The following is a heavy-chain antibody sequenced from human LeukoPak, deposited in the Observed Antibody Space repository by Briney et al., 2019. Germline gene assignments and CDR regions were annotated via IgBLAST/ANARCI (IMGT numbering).Heavy chain of an antibody. V-gene: IGHV3-11*06. CDR1: GVTFSDYY. Sequence: PGGSLRLSCAASGVTFSDYYMSWIRQAPGKGLEWVSYSSSSSSYTNYADSVKGRFTISRDNAKNSLYLQMNSLRAEDTAVYYCARVQGYCSSTSCSLWDYWGQGTLVTVSS. CDR2: SSSSSSYT. D-gene: IGHD2-2*01. J-gene: IGHJ4*02. CDR3: ARVQGYCSSTSCSLWDY.